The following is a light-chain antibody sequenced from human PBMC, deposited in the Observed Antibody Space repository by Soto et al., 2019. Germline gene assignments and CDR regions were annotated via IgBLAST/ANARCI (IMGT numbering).Light chain of an antibody. CDR3: MQALQTPDT. CDR2: LGS. J-gene: IGKJ2*01. Sequence: DIVMTQSPLSLPVTPGEPASISCRSSQSLLHSNGYNYLDWYLQKPGQSPQLLIYLGSNRASGVPDRFSGGGSGTDFTLKISSVEAEDVGVYYCMQALQTPDTFGQGTKLESK. CDR1: QSLLHSNGYNY. V-gene: IGKV2-28*01.